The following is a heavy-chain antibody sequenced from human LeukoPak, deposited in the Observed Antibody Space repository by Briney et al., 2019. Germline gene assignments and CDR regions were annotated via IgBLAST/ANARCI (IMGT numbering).Heavy chain of an antibody. Sequence: SETLSLTCAVHGGSFSGYYWSWIRQPPGKGLEWIGEINHSGSTNYNPSLKSRVTISVDTSKNQFFLKLSSVTAADTAVYYCASVQYDSSGYYYRPSWFDPWGQGALVTVSS. V-gene: IGHV4-34*01. CDR2: INHSGST. J-gene: IGHJ5*02. CDR3: ASVQYDSSGYYYRPSWFDP. CDR1: GGSFSGYY. D-gene: IGHD3-22*01.